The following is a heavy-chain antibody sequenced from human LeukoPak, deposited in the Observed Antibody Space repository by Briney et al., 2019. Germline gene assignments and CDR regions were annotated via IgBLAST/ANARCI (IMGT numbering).Heavy chain of an antibody. CDR1: GYIFTGYY. J-gene: IGHJ4*02. V-gene: IGHV1-2*02. CDR2: INSNNGDT. D-gene: IGHD5-24*01. Sequence: ASVKVSCQASGYIFTGYYLHWVRQAPGQGLEWVGGINSNNGDTHYAQNFQGRVTMTRDTSISTAYMELSRLGSDDTAVYYCARDGDGYNLDWGQGTLVTVSS. CDR3: ARDGDGYNLD.